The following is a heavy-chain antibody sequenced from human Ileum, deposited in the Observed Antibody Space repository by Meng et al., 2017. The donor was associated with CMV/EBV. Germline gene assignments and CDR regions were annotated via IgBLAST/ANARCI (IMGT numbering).Heavy chain of an antibody. CDR2: INPNSGGT. D-gene: IGHD3-10*01. J-gene: IGHJ6*02. CDR3: SRRGSHDYYDMGV. CDR1: GYTFTGYY. Sequence: ASVKVSCKASGYTFTGYYMHWVRQAPGQELKWMGWINPNSGGTNYAQQFQGRVTMTRDTSISTAYRELNRLRSDDTALDYCSRRGSHDYYDMGVWGQGTTVTVSS. V-gene: IGHV1-2*02.